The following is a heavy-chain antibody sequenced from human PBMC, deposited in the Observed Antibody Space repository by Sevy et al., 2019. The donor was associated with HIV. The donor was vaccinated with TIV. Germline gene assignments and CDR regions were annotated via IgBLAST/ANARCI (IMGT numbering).Heavy chain of an antibody. V-gene: IGHV3-23*01. CDR3: AKDGEGSSGWYRWFDY. CDR2: ISGSGGST. D-gene: IGHD6-19*01. CDR1: GFTFSSYV. Sequence: GGSLRLSCAASGFTFSSYVMSWVRQAPGKGLEWVSAISGSGGSTYYADSVKGRFTISRDNSKNTLYLQMNSLRAEDTAVYYCAKDGEGSSGWYRWFDYWGQGTLVTVSS. J-gene: IGHJ4*02.